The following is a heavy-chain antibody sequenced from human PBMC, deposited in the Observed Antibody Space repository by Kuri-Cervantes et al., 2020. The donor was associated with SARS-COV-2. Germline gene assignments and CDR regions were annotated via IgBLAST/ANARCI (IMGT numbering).Heavy chain of an antibody. D-gene: IGHD5-12*01. Sequence: GGSLRLSCAASGFTFSNAWMSWVRQAPGKGLEWVSYISSSSSTIYHADSVKGRFTISRDNAKNSLYLQMNSLRDEDTAVYYCARDLGPFSGPYDSTFDYWGQGTLVTVSS. J-gene: IGHJ4*02. CDR2: ISSSSSTI. CDR3: ARDLGPFSGPYDSTFDY. V-gene: IGHV3-48*02. CDR1: GFTFSNAW.